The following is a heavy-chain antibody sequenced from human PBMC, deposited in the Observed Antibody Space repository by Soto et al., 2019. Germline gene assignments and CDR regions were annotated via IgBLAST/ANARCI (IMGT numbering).Heavy chain of an antibody. CDR3: ATEYSSSSGYFDY. J-gene: IGHJ4*02. D-gene: IGHD6-6*01. Sequence: SVKVSCKASGGTFSSYAISWVRQAPGQGLEWMGGIIPIFGTANYAQKFQGRVTITADESTSTAYMELSSLRSEDTAVYYCATEYSSSSGYFDYWGQGTLVTVSS. CDR2: IIPIFGTA. CDR1: GGTFSSYA. V-gene: IGHV1-69*13.